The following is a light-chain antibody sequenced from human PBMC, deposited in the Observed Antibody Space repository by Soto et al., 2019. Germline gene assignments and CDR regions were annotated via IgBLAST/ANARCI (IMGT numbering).Light chain of an antibody. CDR3: QQYISYPYT. Sequence: DIQMTQFPSTLSASVGDRVTITCRASQTTNTWLAWYQQKPGTAPKLLIYDASSLEGGDPSRFSASGSVTEFTLTISSLQPDDLATYYCQQYISYPYTFGQGTKVEIK. CDR2: DAS. CDR1: QTTNTW. J-gene: IGKJ2*01. V-gene: IGKV1-5*01.